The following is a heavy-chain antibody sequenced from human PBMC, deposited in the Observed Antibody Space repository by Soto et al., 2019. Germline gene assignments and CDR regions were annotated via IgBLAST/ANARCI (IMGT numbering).Heavy chain of an antibody. J-gene: IGHJ6*02. D-gene: IGHD1-7*01. V-gene: IGHV3-11*01. CDR2: ISSSCSTI. Sequence: QVQLVESGGGLVKPGGSLRLSCAASGFTFSDYYMSWLRQAPGKGLELVSYISSSCSTIYYADSVKGRFTISRDNAKNSLYLQINSQRAEDTAVYYCARDGQYNWNYGYYYGMDVWGQGTTVTVSS. CDR1: GFTFSDYY. CDR3: ARDGQYNWNYGYYYGMDV.